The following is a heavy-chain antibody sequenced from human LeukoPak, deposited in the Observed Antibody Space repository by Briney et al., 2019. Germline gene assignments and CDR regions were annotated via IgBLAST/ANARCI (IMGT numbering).Heavy chain of an antibody. CDR3: ARRGSKCSSTSCSDHDAFDI. V-gene: IGHV4-4*07. Sequence: PSGTLSLPFTVSGGSLSSLYWGWVRPPAGEGPERIWRIYSSGSTNYNPSLKSRVTMSVDTSKNQFSLKLSSVTAADTAVYYCARRGSKCSSTSCSDHDAFDIWGQGTMVTVSS. J-gene: IGHJ3*02. D-gene: IGHD2-2*01. CDR1: GGSLSSLY. CDR2: IYSSGST.